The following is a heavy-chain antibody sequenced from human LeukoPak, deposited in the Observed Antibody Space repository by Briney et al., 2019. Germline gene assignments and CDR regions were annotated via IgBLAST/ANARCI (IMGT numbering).Heavy chain of an antibody. J-gene: IGHJ4*02. D-gene: IGHD3-22*01. CDR1: GGSISSFY. CDR3: ASRDYYDSSGTYNLDY. CDR2: IHASGTT. Sequence: SETLSLTCTVPGGSISSFYWRWFRQPPGKELEWIGYIHASGTTNYSPSLKSRVTISVDSSKNHLSLKLSSVTPADTAVYYCASRDYYDSSGTYNLDYWGQGTLVTVSS. V-gene: IGHV4-4*09.